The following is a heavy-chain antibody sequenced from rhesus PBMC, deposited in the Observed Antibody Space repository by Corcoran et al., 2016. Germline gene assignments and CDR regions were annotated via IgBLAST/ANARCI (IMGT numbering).Heavy chain of an antibody. CDR3: ARDRRIAAAGTGFDY. Sequence: QLQLQESGPGLVKPSETLSLTCAVSGGSISSNYWSWIRQPQGKGLELIGRISGSGGSTDDNPSLKSRVTNSTDTSKNQFALKRSAVTAADTAVYYCARDRRIAAAGTGFDYWGQGVLVTVSS. CDR2: ISGSGGST. V-gene: IGHV4-173*01. CDR1: GGSISSNY. J-gene: IGHJ4*01. D-gene: IGHD6-31*01.